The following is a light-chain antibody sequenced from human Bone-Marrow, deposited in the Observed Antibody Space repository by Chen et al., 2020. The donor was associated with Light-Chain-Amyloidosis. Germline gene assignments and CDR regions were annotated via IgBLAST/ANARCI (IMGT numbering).Light chain of an antibody. Sequence: SYELTQPPSVSVSPGQTARIPCSGDDLPTKYAYWYQQKPGQAPVLVIHRDTERPSGISERFAGSSSGTPATLTISGVQAEDEADYHCQSADSRGTYEVIFGGGTKLTVL. CDR1: DLPTKY. J-gene: IGLJ2*01. CDR3: QSADSRGTYEVI. CDR2: RDT. V-gene: IGLV3-25*03.